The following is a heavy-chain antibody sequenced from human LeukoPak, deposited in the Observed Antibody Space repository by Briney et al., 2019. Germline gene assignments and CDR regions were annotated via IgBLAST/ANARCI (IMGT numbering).Heavy chain of an antibody. Sequence: PGGSLRLSCAASGFTFSSYAMSWVRQAPGKGLEWVSAISGSGDSTYYADSVKGRFTISRDNSKNTLYLQMNSLRAEDTAVYYCAKDLVGDYGSSDYWGQGTLVTVSS. V-gene: IGHV3-23*01. CDR2: ISGSGDST. J-gene: IGHJ4*02. CDR3: AKDLVGDYGSSDY. CDR1: GFTFSSYA. D-gene: IGHD3-10*01.